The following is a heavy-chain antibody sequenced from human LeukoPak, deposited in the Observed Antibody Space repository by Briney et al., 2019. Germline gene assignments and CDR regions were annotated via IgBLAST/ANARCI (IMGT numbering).Heavy chain of an antibody. V-gene: IGHV1-46*01. CDR3: ARDHNRAVAGSWFDP. J-gene: IGHJ5*02. CDR1: GYTFTSYY. CDR2: INPSGGST. D-gene: IGHD6-19*01. Sequence: GASVKVSCKASGYTFTSYYMHWVRQAPGQGLEWMGIINPSGGSTSYAQKFQGRVTMTRDTSTSTVYMELSSLRSEDTAVSYCARDHNRAVAGSWFDPWGQGTLVTVSS.